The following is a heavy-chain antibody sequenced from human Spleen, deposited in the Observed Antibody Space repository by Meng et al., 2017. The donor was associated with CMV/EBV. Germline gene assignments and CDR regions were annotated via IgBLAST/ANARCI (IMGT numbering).Heavy chain of an antibody. CDR3: AKELGISVGVGGGYFDY. V-gene: IGHV3-9*01. Sequence: SLKISCAASGFSFDDFAMHWVRQTPREGLEWVSGISGKSGFTGYADSVKGRFTISRDNSKNTLYLQMNSLRAEDTAVYYCAKELGISVGVGGGYFDYWGQGTLVTVSS. D-gene: IGHD7-27*01. CDR2: ISGKSGFT. CDR1: GFSFDDFA. J-gene: IGHJ4*02.